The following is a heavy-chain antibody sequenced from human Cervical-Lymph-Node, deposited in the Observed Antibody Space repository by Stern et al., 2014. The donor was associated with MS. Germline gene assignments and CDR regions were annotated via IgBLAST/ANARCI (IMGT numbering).Heavy chain of an antibody. D-gene: IGHD3-10*01. J-gene: IGHJ4*02. CDR2: ISHTGRT. CDR1: NGSISRNY. V-gene: IGHV4-59*01. Sequence: QLQLQESGPGLVKPSETLSLTCTVSNGSISRNYWSWIRQPPGKRLEWIGYISHTGRTKYNPSLESRITISVDTSKAQFSLRLNSVTAADTAVYYCARLKGILLDYFDSGGQGTLVAGS. CDR3: ARLKGILLDYFDS.